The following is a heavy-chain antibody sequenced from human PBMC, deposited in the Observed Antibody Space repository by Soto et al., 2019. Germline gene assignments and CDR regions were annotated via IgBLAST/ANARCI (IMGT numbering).Heavy chain of an antibody. D-gene: IGHD3-22*01. CDR1: GYTLTELS. CDR2: FDPEDGET. Sequence: ASVKVSCKVSGYTLTELSMHWVRQAPGKGLEWMGGFDPEDGETIYAQKFQGRVTMTEDTSTDTAYMELSSLRSEDTAVYYCATLDSSGCYYLFDYWGQGTLVTVSS. J-gene: IGHJ4*02. V-gene: IGHV1-24*01. CDR3: ATLDSSGCYYLFDY.